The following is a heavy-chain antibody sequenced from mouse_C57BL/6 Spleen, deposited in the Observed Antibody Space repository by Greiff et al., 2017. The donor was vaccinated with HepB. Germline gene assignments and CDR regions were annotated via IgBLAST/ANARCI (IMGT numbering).Heavy chain of an antibody. CDR2: INPNNGGT. CDR1: GYTFTDYY. CDR3: ARSPIDRGSSHYFDY. Sequence: EVQLQQSGPELVKPGASVKISCKASGYTFTDYYMNWVKQSHGKSLEWIGDINPNNGGTSYNQKFKGKATLTVDKSSSTAYMELRSLTSEDSAVYYCARSPIDRGSSHYFDYWGQGTTLTVSS. V-gene: IGHV1-26*01. J-gene: IGHJ2*01. D-gene: IGHD1-1*01.